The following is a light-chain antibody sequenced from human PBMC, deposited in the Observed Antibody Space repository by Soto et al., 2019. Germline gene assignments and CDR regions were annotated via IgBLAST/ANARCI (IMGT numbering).Light chain of an antibody. CDR2: TAS. Sequence: DIQMTQSPSTLSASVGDTVTITCRASQTISRWLAWYQQKPGKAPRLLIYTASTLESGVPSRFSASGSGTEFTLTISSLQSEDFAVYYCQQYNNWPWRTFGQGTKVDIK. CDR3: QQYNNWPWRT. J-gene: IGKJ1*01. CDR1: QTISRW. V-gene: IGKV1-5*01.